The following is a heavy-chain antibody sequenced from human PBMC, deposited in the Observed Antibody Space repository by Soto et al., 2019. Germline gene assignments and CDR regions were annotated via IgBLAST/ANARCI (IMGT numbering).Heavy chain of an antibody. CDR3: AKDTQQWLTIFDY. CDR2: IRSKAGNYAT. D-gene: IGHD6-19*01. CDR1: GLTFSFSA. J-gene: IGHJ4*02. V-gene: IGHV3-73*01. Sequence: GGSMRLSCAASGLTFSFSAMHWVRPPSGKGLEWVGRIRSKAGNYATAYAASVKGRFTISRDDSKNTTYLQISSLITEDTAVYYCAKDTQQWLTIFDYWGQGALVTVSS.